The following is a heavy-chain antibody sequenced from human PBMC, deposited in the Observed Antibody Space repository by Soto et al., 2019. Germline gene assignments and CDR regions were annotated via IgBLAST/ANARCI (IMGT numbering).Heavy chain of an antibody. CDR1: GGSISSYY. CDR3: AGDPSYYDFCSGPNYYYYGMDV. CDR2: IYTSGST. V-gene: IGHV4-4*07. D-gene: IGHD3-3*01. Sequence: PSETLSLTCTVSGGSISSYYWSWIRQPAGKGLEWIGRIYTSGSTNYNPSLKSRVTMSVDTSKNQFSLKLSSVTAADTAVYYCAGDPSYYDFCSGPNYYYYGMDVWGQGTTVTGS. J-gene: IGHJ6*02.